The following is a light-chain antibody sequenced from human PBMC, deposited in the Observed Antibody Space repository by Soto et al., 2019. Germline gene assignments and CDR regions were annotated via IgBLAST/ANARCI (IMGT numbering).Light chain of an antibody. CDR3: QQYGDSPIT. Sequence: EIVLTQSPGTLSLSPGERATLYCRASQSIRDNYLAWYQQRPGQSPRLLISGASNRATGIPDRFSGSGSATDFTLTISRLEPEDFALYYCQQYGDSPITCGQGTRLE. CDR2: GAS. J-gene: IGKJ5*01. V-gene: IGKV3-20*01. CDR1: QSIRDNY.